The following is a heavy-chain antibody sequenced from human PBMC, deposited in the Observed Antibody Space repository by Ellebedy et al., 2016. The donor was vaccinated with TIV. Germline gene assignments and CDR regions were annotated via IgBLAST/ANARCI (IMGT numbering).Heavy chain of an antibody. CDR2: MNPNSGNT. V-gene: IGHV1-8*01. Sequence: ASVKVSXKASGYTFTSYDINWVRQATGQGLEWMGWMNPNSGNTGYAQKFQGRVTMTRNTSISTAYMELSSLRSEDTAVYYCARGKRYCSSTSCYTWHFQHWGQGTLVTVSS. CDR3: ARGKRYCSSTSCYTWHFQH. J-gene: IGHJ1*01. D-gene: IGHD2-2*02. CDR1: GYTFTSYD.